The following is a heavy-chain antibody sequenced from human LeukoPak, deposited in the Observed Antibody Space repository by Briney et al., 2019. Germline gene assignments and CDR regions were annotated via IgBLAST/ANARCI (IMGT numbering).Heavy chain of an antibody. Sequence: PGGSLRLSCAASGFTFSSYGMHWVRQAPGKGLEWVAVISYDGSNKYYADSVKGRFTISRDNSKNTLYLQMNSLRAEDTAVYYCAKDGLGRVSTGYYYYYYMDVWGKGTTVTVSS. V-gene: IGHV3-30*18. D-gene: IGHD3-10*01. J-gene: IGHJ6*03. CDR1: GFTFSSYG. CDR3: AKDGLGRVSTGYYYYYYMDV. CDR2: ISYDGSNK.